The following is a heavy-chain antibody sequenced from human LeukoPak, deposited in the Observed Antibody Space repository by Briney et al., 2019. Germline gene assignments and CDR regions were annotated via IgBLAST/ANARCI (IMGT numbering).Heavy chain of an antibody. CDR1: GGSINSYY. V-gene: IGHV4-59*08. D-gene: IGHD2-15*01. Sequence: PSETLSLTCTVSGGSINSYYWSWIRQPPGKGLEWIGYIYYSGSINYNPSLKSRVTISVDTSKNQFSLKLSSVTAADTAVYYCARVGGGNYYYYGMDVWGQGTTVTASS. CDR3: ARVGGGNYYYYGMDV. CDR2: IYYSGSI. J-gene: IGHJ6*02.